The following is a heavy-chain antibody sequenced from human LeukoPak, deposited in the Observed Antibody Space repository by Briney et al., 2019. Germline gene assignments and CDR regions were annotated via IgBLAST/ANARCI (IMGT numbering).Heavy chain of an antibody. CDR2: IKRESDGGIV. V-gene: IGHV3-15*01. Sequence: PGGSLRLSCGGSGFIFANAWMTWVRQAPGKGLEWVGRIKRESDGGIVDYAAPLKGRFTISRDDSQNMAFLEMTNLKAEDTALYYCTTAWRDETDRYFDYWGQGTLVTVSS. CDR3: TTAWRDETDRYFDY. D-gene: IGHD3-16*02. CDR1: GFIFANAW. J-gene: IGHJ4*02.